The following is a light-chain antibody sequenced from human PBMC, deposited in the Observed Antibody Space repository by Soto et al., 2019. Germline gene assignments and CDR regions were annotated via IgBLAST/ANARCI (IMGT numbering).Light chain of an antibody. Sequence: EIVMTQSPATLSVSPGERATLSCRASQGVSSNLAWYQQKPGQAPRLLIYGASSRATGIPNRFSGSGSGTDFTLTISRLEPEDFAVYYCQQYGNSPQTFGQGTKVDI. CDR1: QGVSSN. V-gene: IGKV3-20*01. J-gene: IGKJ1*01. CDR3: QQYGNSPQT. CDR2: GAS.